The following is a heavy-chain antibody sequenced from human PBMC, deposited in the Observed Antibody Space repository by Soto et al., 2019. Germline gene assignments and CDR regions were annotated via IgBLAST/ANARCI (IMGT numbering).Heavy chain of an antibody. CDR1: GFTFSSYA. J-gene: IGHJ4*02. V-gene: IGHV3-23*01. D-gene: IGHD3-3*02. CDR2: ISGSGGST. Sequence: GGFLRLSCAASGFTFSSYAMSWVRQAPGKGLEWVSAISGSGGSTYYADSVKGRFTISRDNSKNTLYQQMNSLRAEDTAVYYCARRIFGVADPEDYWGQGTLVTVSS. CDR3: ARRIFGVADPEDY.